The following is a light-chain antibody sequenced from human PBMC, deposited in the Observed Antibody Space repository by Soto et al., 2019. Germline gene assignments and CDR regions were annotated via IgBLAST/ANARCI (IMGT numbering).Light chain of an antibody. Sequence: SYELTQPPSVSVSPGQTARITCSGDALPKQYAYWYQQKPGQAPVLVIYKDSERPSGIPERFSGSSSGTTVTLTISGVQAEXEADYYCQSADSSGTYVVFGGGTKLTVL. J-gene: IGLJ2*01. CDR3: QSADSSGTYVV. V-gene: IGLV3-25*02. CDR1: ALPKQY. CDR2: KDS.